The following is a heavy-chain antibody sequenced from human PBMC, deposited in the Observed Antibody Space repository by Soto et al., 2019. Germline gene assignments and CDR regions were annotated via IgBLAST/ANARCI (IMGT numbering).Heavy chain of an antibody. CDR2: IYYSGST. Sequence: QVQLQESGPGLVKPSQTLSLTCTVSGGSISSGGYYWSWIRQHPGKGLEWIGYIYYSGSTYYNPSLKSRVTISVDTSKNQFSLKLSSVTAAGTAVYYCARDLRYGDYESYGMDVWGQGTTVTVSS. J-gene: IGHJ6*02. V-gene: IGHV4-31*03. CDR3: ARDLRYGDYESYGMDV. D-gene: IGHD4-17*01. CDR1: GGSISSGGYY.